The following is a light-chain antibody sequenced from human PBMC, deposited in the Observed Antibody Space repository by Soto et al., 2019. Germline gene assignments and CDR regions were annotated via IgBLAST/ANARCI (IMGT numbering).Light chain of an antibody. J-gene: IGKJ1*01. Sequence: EIVLTQSTGTLSLSPGERATLSCRASQSVSSYLAWFQQKPGQAPRLLIYGASNRATGIPYRFSGSGSGTDLTLTISRLEPEDYAVYYCQQYGRSPLTFGQGTKVEIK. CDR2: GAS. CDR1: QSVSSY. CDR3: QQYGRSPLT. V-gene: IGKV3-20*01.